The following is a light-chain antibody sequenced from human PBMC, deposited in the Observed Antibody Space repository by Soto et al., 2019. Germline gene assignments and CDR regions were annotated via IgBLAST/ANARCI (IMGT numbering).Light chain of an antibody. J-gene: IGLJ1*01. CDR2: EVS. V-gene: IGLV2-8*01. Sequence: QSVLTQPPSASGSPGQSVTISCTGTSSDVGGYNYVSWYQQHPGKAPKLMIYEVSKRPSGVPDRFSGSKSGNTASLTVYGLQAEDEADYYCSSYAGSNINYVFGTGTKLTVL. CDR1: SSDVGGYNY. CDR3: SSYAGSNINYV.